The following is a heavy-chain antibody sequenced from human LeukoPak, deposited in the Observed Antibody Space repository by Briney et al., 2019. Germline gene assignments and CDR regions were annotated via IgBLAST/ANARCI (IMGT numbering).Heavy chain of an antibody. J-gene: IGHJ5*02. V-gene: IGHV3-30*04. Sequence: PGRSLRLSCAASGFIFSSYAMHWVRQAPGKGLEWVAVISYDGSNKYYADSVKGRFTISRDNSKNTLYLQMNSLRAEDTAVYYCANPPGSGSSWGQGTLVTVSS. D-gene: IGHD3-10*01. CDR1: GFIFSSYA. CDR2: ISYDGSNK. CDR3: ANPPGSGSS.